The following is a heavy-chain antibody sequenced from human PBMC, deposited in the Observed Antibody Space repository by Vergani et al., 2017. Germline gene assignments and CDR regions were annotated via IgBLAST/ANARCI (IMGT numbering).Heavy chain of an antibody. V-gene: IGHV1-8*01. CDR1: GYTFTSYD. J-gene: IGHJ6*02. D-gene: IGHD2-15*01. CDR3: AKQKGYCSGGSCDLYYYYYYGMDV. CDR2: MNPNSGNT. Sequence: QVPLVQSGAAVKKPGASVKVSCTASGYTFTSYDINWVRQATGQGLEWMGWMNPNSGNTGYAQKFQGRVTMTRNTSISTAYMELRSLRSEDTAVYYCAKQKGYCSGGSCDLYYYYYYGMDVWGQGTTVTVSS.